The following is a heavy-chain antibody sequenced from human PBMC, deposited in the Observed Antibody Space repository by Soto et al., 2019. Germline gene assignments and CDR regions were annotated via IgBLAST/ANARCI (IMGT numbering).Heavy chain of an antibody. Sequence: ASVKVSCKASGFTFTNYYMHWVRQAPGQGLEWMGVINPSGGSTIDAQKFQGRVNMTGDTSTSTVFMELSSLRYEDTAVYYCAREQVKFYSGMDAWGQGTTVTVSS. D-gene: IGHD2-21*01. CDR3: AREQVKFYSGMDA. CDR1: GFTFTNYY. CDR2: INPSGGST. V-gene: IGHV1-46*01. J-gene: IGHJ6*02.